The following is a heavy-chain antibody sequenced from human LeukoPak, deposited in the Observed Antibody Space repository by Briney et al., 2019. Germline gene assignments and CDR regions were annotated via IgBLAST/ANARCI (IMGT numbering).Heavy chain of an antibody. CDR1: GYTFSDHY. V-gene: IGHV1-2*02. Sequence: ASVKVSCKPSGYTFSDHYMHWVRQAPGQGLEWMAWINPKNSGTTYAPKFQGRVTLTRDTSISTFYMELSRLTSDDTAVYYCARDPDYMDVWGKGTTVTVSS. J-gene: IGHJ6*03. CDR2: INPKNSGT. CDR3: ARDPDYMDV.